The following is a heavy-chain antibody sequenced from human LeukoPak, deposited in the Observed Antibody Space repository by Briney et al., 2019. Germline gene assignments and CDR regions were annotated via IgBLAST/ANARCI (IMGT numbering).Heavy chain of an antibody. V-gene: IGHV4-34*01. CDR1: GGSFSGYY. CDR3: ARGEGGMDV. CDR2: INHSGST. Sequence: SETLSLTCAVYGGSFSGYYWSWIRQPPGKGLEWIGEINHSGSTNYNPSLKSRVTTSVDTSKNQFSLKLSSVTAADTAVYYCARGEGGMDVWGQGTTVTVSS. J-gene: IGHJ6*02.